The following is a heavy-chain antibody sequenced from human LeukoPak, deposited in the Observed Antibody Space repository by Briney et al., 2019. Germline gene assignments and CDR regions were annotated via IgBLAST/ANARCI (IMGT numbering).Heavy chain of an antibody. V-gene: IGHV4-39*01. D-gene: IGHD3-10*01. Sequence: SETLSLTCTVSGGSISSSAYYWGWIRQPPGKGLEWIGSISYRGNSCYNASLKSRVNISVDTARNQFSLKLSSVTAADTAVYYCARRTTMVRGEYFDFWGQGTLVTVSS. CDR2: ISYRGNS. CDR1: GGSISSSAYY. J-gene: IGHJ4*02. CDR3: ARRTTMVRGEYFDF.